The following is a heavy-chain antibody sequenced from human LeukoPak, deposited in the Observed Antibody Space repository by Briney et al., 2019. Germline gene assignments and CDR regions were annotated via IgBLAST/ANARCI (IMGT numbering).Heavy chain of an antibody. J-gene: IGHJ3*02. V-gene: IGHV4-31*03. D-gene: IGHD6-13*01. CDR2: IYYSGST. Sequence: PSETLSLTCTVSGGSISSGGYYWSWIRQHPGKGLEWIGYIYYSGSTYYNPSLKSRVTISVDTSKNQFSLKLSSVTAADTAVYYCARRARRIAAAGNFGAFDIWGQGTMVTVSS. CDR1: GGSISSGGYY. CDR3: ARRARRIAAAGNFGAFDI.